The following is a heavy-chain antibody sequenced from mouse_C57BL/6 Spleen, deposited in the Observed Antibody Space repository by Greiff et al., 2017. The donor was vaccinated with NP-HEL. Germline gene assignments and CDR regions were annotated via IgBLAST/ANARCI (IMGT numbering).Heavy chain of an antibody. CDR1: GYTFTSYW. CDR2: INPSNGGT. V-gene: IGHV1-53*01. J-gene: IGHJ3*01. CDR3: ARGVYDGYNWFAY. Sequence: QVQLQQSGTELVKPGASVKLSCKASGYTFTSYWMHWVKQRPGQGLEWIGNINPSNGGTNYNEKFKSKATLTVDKSSSTAYMQLSSLTSEDSAVDYCARGVYDGYNWFAYWGQGTLVTVSA. D-gene: IGHD2-3*01.